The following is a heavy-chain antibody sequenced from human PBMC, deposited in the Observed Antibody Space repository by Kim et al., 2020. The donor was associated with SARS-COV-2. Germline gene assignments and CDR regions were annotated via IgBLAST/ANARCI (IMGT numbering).Heavy chain of an antibody. CDR3: ARAHGDFWSGLYDAFDI. V-gene: IGHV3-30-3*01. CDR2: ISYDGSNK. Sequence: GGSLRLSCAASGFTFSSYAMHWVRQAPGKGLEWVAVISYDGSNKYYADSVKGRFTISRDNSKNTLYLQMNSLRAEDTAVYYCARAHGDFWSGLYDAFDIWGQGTMVTVSS. J-gene: IGHJ3*02. CDR1: GFTFSSYA. D-gene: IGHD3-3*01.